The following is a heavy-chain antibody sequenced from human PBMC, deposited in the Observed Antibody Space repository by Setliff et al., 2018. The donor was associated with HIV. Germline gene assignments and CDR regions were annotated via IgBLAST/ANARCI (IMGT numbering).Heavy chain of an antibody. Sequence: SETLSLTCAVYGGSLSGYHWSWIRQSPEKGLDWIGSIYYSGSTYYNPSLKSRVTISVDTSKNQFSLNLSSVTAADTAVYYCARGAPYGSGRHRWISWGRGTLVTVSS. J-gene: IGHJ5*02. D-gene: IGHD3-10*01. V-gene: IGHV4-34*11. CDR1: GGSLSGYH. CDR2: IYYSGST. CDR3: ARGAPYGSGRHRWIS.